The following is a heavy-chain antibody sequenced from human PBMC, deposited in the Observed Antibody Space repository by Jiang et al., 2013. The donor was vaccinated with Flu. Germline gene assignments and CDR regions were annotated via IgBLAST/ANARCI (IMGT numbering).Heavy chain of an antibody. V-gene: IGHV3-15*01. CDR3: STGGSRSSLSLT. CDR2: IKSEADGGAA. J-gene: IGHJ5*02. Sequence: FPFINAWMTWVRQTPGKGLEWVGRIKSEADGGAADYAAPVKGRFTISRDDSKNTVYLQMNSLNAEDTAVYYCSTGGSRSSLSLTWGRGTLVTVSS. D-gene: IGHD2-2*01. CDR1: FPFINAW.